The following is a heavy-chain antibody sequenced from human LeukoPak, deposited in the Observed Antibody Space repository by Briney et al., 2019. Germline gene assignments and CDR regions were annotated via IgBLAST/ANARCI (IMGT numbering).Heavy chain of an antibody. CDR1: GFTFSSYS. V-gene: IGHV3-21*01. CDR3: AREGVYYDSSGPYAFDI. D-gene: IGHD3-22*01. Sequence: GGSLTLSCAASGFTFSSYSMNWVRQAPGKGLEWVSSISSSSSYIYYADSVKGRFTISRDNAKNSLYLQMNSLRAEDTAVYYCAREGVYYDSSGPYAFDIWGQGTMATVSS. J-gene: IGHJ3*02. CDR2: ISSSSSYI.